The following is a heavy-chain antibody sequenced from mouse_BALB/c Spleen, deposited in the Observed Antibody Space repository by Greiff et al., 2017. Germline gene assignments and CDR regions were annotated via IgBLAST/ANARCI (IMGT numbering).Heavy chain of an antibody. V-gene: IGHV3-2*02. CDR3: ARSGYDYPDY. Sequence: EVKLQESGPGLVKPSQSLSLTCTVTGYSITSDYAWNWIRQFPGNKLEWMGYISYSGSTSYNPSLKSRISITRDTSKNQFFLQLNSVTTEDTATYYCARSGYDYPDYWGQGTTLTVSA. J-gene: IGHJ2*01. CDR2: ISYSGST. D-gene: IGHD2-4*01. CDR1: GYSITSDYA.